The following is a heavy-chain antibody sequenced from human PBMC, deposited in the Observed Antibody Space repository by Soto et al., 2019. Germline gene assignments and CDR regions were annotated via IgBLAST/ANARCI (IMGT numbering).Heavy chain of an antibody. CDR3: AKSYGDYPYYYYGMDV. D-gene: IGHD4-17*01. Sequence: EVQLLESGGGLVQPGGSLRLSCAASGFTFSSYAMSWVRQAPGKGLEWVSAISGSGGSTYYADSVKGRFTISRDNSKNTLYLQMNSLRAEDTAVYYCAKSYGDYPYYYYGMDVWGQGTTVTVSS. J-gene: IGHJ6*02. CDR1: GFTFSSYA. V-gene: IGHV3-23*01. CDR2: ISGSGGST.